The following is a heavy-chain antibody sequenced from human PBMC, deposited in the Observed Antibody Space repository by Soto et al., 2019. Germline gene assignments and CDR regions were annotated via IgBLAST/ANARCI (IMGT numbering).Heavy chain of an antibody. CDR2: IYYSGST. D-gene: IGHD6-13*01. CDR1: GGSISSYY. CDR3: ARDSPYPRIAAAQGVLDP. V-gene: IGHV4-59*01. J-gene: IGHJ5*02. Sequence: SLTCTVPGGSISSYYWSWIRQPPGKGLEWIGYIYYSGSTNYNPSLKSRVTISVDTSKNQFSLKLSSVTAADTAVYYCARDSPYPRIAAAQGVLDPWGQGTLVTVSS.